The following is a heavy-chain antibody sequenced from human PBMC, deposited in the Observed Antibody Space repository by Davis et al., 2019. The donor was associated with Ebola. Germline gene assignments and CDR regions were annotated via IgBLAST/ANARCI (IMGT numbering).Heavy chain of an antibody. Sequence: PGGSLRLSCAASGFTFDDYAMHWVRQAPGKGLVWVSRINSDGSSTSYADSVKGRFTISRDNAKNTLYLQMNSLRAEDTAVYYCARQPVDTAMVTFYYGMDVWGQGTTVTVSS. CDR3: ARQPVDTAMVTFYYGMDV. V-gene: IGHV3-74*01. CDR2: INSDGSST. CDR1: GFTFDDYA. D-gene: IGHD5-18*01. J-gene: IGHJ6*02.